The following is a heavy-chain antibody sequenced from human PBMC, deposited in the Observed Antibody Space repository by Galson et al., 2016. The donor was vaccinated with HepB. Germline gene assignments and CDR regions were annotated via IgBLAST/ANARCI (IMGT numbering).Heavy chain of an antibody. CDR1: GYSFTTQD. CDR2: MNPNTSNT. CDR3: ARTTCRVVLTGYYFDS. D-gene: IGHD4/OR15-4a*01. V-gene: IGHV1-8*01. J-gene: IGHJ4*02. Sequence: SVKVSCKASGYSFTTQDINWVREAPGQGLEWLGWMNPNTSNTGYAQNLQGRVTMTRNTSISTAYMELSSLTSDDTAVYYCARTTCRVVLTGYYFDSWGQGTLVTVSS.